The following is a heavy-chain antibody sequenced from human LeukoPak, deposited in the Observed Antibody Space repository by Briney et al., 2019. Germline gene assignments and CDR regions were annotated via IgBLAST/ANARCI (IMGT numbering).Heavy chain of an antibody. J-gene: IGHJ3*02. CDR3: VQEGPRGLAFDI. V-gene: IGHV3-23*01. CDR1: GFTFSNFA. CDR2: ISRSGDNT. Sequence: GGSLRLSCAASGFTFSNFAMTWVRQAPGKGLEWVSGISRSGDNTYYADSVKGRFTISRDNSKNTLSLQMNSLRAEDTAVYYCVQEGPRGLAFDIWGQGTKVTVSS.